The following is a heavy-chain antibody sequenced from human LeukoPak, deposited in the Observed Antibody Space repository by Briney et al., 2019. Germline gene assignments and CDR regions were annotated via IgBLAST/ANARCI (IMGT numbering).Heavy chain of an antibody. CDR2: ISTYNGNT. D-gene: IGHD2-15*01. V-gene: IGHV1-18*01. J-gene: IGHJ4*02. CDR1: GYTFTSYG. CDR3: ARDPTPQTFDY. Sequence: ASVKVSCKASGYTFTSYGISWVRQAPGQGLEWMGWISTYNGNTNYAQKLQGRVTMTTDTSTTTAYMELRSLTSDDTAVYYCARDPTPQTFDYWGQGTLVTVSS.